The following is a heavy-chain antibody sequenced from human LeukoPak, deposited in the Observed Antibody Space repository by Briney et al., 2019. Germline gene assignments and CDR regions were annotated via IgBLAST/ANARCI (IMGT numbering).Heavy chain of an antibody. CDR3: ARDGSSSWYTVGDYYYYGMDV. J-gene: IGHJ6*02. Sequence: PSETLSLTCTVSGGSISSGGYYWSWIRQHPGKGLEWIGYIYYSGSTYYNPSLKSRVTISVDTSKNQFSLKLSSVTAADTAVHYCARDGSSSWYTVGDYYYYGMDVWGQGTTVTVSS. CDR1: GGSISSGGYY. CDR2: IYYSGST. D-gene: IGHD6-13*01. V-gene: IGHV4-31*03.